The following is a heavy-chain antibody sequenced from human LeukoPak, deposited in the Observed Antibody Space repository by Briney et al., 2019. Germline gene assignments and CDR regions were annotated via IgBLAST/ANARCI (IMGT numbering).Heavy chain of an antibody. D-gene: IGHD3-22*01. Sequence: GGSLRLSCAASGFTFDDYAMHWVRHAPGKGLEWVSGISWNSGSIGYADSVKGRFTISRDNAKNSLYLQMNSLRAEDTAVYYCARSYYYDSIYFDYWGQGTLVTVSS. CDR3: ARSYYYDSIYFDY. CDR1: GFTFDDYA. J-gene: IGHJ4*02. V-gene: IGHV3-9*01. CDR2: ISWNSGSI.